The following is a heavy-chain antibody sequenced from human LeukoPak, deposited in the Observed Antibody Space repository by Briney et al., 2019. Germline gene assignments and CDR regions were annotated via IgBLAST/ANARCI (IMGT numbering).Heavy chain of an antibody. V-gene: IGHV4-59*11. J-gene: IGHJ5*02. D-gene: IGHD1-7*01. Sequence: SETLFLTCTVSGGSIRSHYWIWIRQPPGKGLEWIGHISDSGTTNYNPSLKSRVTISVDTPKNQFSLRLSSVTAADTAVYFCARGYGNYVGWFDPWGQGTLVTVSS. CDR2: ISDSGTT. CDR1: GGSIRSHY. CDR3: ARGYGNYVGWFDP.